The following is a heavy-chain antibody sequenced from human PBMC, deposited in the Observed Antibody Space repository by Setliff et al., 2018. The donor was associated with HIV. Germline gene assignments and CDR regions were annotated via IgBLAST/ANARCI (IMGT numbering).Heavy chain of an antibody. V-gene: IGHV4-34*12. CDR3: VKDAYSTGKHGIS. J-gene: IGHJ4*02. Sequence: SETLSLTCAVYGGSFSGYYWTWIRQPPGRGLEWIGEIIHSGGTNYNRSLKSRVTISKDNFENVVYLQMNSLRVDDTAVYYCVKDAYSTGKHGISWGQGTQVTVSS. CDR2: IIHSGGT. CDR1: GGSFSGYY. D-gene: IGHD2-8*02.